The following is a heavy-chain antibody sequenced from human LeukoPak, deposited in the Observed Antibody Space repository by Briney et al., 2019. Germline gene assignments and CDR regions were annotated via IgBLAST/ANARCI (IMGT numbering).Heavy chain of an antibody. D-gene: IGHD2/OR15-2a*01. V-gene: IGHV1-69*05. CDR2: IIPIFSTA. CDR1: GGTFSSYA. CDR3: ARAVNRGYYYYYMDV. J-gene: IGHJ6*03. Sequence: SVKVSCKASGGTFSSYAISWVRQAPGQGLEWMGRIIPIFSTANYAQKFQGRVTITTDEATSTAYMELSSLRSEDTAVYYCARAVNRGYYYYYMDVWGKGTTVTVSS.